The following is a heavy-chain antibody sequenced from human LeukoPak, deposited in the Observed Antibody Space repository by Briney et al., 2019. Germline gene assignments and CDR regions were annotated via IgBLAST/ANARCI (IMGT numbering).Heavy chain of an antibody. J-gene: IGHJ5*02. V-gene: IGHV1-8*03. D-gene: IGHD3-3*01. CDR1: GYTFTSYD. CDR2: MNPNSGNT. CDR3: AGGVLRFLEWSNWFDP. Sequence: ASVKVSCKASGYTFTSYDINWVRQATGQGLEWMGWMNPNSGNTGYAQKFQGRVTITRNTSISTAYMELSSLRSEDTAVYYCAGGVLRFLEWSNWFDPWGQGTLVTVSP.